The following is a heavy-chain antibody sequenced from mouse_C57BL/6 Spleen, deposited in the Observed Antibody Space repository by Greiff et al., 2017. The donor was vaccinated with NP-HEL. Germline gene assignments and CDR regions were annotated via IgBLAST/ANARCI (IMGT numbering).Heavy chain of an antibody. Sequence: VQLQQSGAELVKPGASVKMSCKASGYTFTSYWITWVKQRPGQGLEWIGDIYPGSGSTNYNEKFKSKATLTVDPSSSTAYMQLSSLTSEDSAVDYCARGGDDYDGPAWFAYWGQGTLVTVSA. CDR3: ARGGDDYDGPAWFAY. D-gene: IGHD2-4*01. CDR1: GYTFTSYW. J-gene: IGHJ3*01. CDR2: IYPGSGST. V-gene: IGHV1-55*01.